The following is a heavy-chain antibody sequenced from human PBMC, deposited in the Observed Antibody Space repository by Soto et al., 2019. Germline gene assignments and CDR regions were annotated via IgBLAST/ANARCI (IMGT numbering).Heavy chain of an antibody. V-gene: IGHV3-33*01. J-gene: IGHJ4*02. D-gene: IGHD2-21*01. Sequence: QVQLVESGGGVVQPGRSLRVSCAASGFTFSSHGMHWVRQAPGKGLEWVAVIWYDGSNKYYGESVKGRFIISRDNSKYTVDLQMNSLSADDTDIYYCARCGPDKFLDYWGQGTLVTVSS. CDR2: IWYDGSNK. CDR1: GFTFSSHG. CDR3: ARCGPDKFLDY.